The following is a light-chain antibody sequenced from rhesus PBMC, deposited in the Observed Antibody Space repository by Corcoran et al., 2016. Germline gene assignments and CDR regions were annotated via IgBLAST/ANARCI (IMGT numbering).Light chain of an antibody. CDR1: QGISNY. Sequence: DIQMTQSPSSLSASVGDTVTITCQASQGISNYLAWYQQKPGKAPKRLIYDASSLPSGVPSRFSGIGSGTAFTFTIRRLPTDDFATYCCQKHHSYPLTFSQGTMLEIK. V-gene: IGKV1-25*01. J-gene: IGKJ1*01. CDR3: QKHHSYPLT. CDR2: DAS.